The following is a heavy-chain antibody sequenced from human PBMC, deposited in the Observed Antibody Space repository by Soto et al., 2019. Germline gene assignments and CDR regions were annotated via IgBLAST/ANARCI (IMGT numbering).Heavy chain of an antibody. V-gene: IGHV4-59*08. CDR2: IYYSGST. CDR3: ARGITGTVTYYYGLDV. Sequence: SETLSLTCTVSGGSISSYYWSWIRQPPGKGLEWIGYIYYSGSTNYNPSLKSRVTISVDTSKNQFSLKLSSVTAADTAVYYCARGITGTVTYYYGLDVWGQGTTVTVSS. J-gene: IGHJ6*02. CDR1: GGSISSYY. D-gene: IGHD1-20*01.